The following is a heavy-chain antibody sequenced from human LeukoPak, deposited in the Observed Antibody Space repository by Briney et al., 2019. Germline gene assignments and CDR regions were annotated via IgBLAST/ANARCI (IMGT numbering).Heavy chain of an antibody. CDR2: IWVAGSNQ. Sequence: GGSLRLSCAASGFIFSSYGMHWVRQAPGKGLEWVAVIWVAGSNQYYADSVKGRFTISRDNSKSTLFLQMNSLRAEDTAVYYCARDWGSVAVAGIDYWGQGTLVTVCS. D-gene: IGHD6-19*01. J-gene: IGHJ4*02. CDR1: GFIFSSYG. V-gene: IGHV3-33*01. CDR3: ARDWGSVAVAGIDY.